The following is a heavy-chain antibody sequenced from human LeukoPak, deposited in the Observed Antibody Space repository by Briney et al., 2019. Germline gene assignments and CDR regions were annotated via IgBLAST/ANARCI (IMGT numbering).Heavy chain of an antibody. D-gene: IGHD6-13*01. J-gene: IGHJ4*02. CDR3: ARVIAAGGNDY. CDR1: GGSFSGYY. CDR2: INHSGST. Sequence: SETLSLTCAVYGGSFSGYYWSWIRQPPGKGLEWIGEINHSGSTNYNPSLKSRVTISVDTSKNQFSLKLSSVTAADTAVYYCARVIAAGGNDYWGQGTLVTVSS. V-gene: IGHV4-34*01.